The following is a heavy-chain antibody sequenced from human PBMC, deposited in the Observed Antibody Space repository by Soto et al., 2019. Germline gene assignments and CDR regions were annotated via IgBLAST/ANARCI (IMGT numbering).Heavy chain of an antibody. J-gene: IGHJ4*02. V-gene: IGHV3-48*02. CDR1: GFTFSSYS. CDR2: ISSSSSTI. D-gene: IGHD3-16*02. Sequence: EVQLVESGGGLVQPGGSLRLSCAASGFTFSSYSMNWVRQAPGKGLEWVSYISSSSSTIYYADSVKGRFTISRDNAKNSLYLQMNSLRDEDTDVYYCARDASEGPYDYVWGSYRYVRRLDYWGQGTLVTVSS. CDR3: ARDASEGPYDYVWGSYRYVRRLDY.